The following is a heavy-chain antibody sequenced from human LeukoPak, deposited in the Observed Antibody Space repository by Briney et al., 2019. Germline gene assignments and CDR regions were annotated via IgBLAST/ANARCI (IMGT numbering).Heavy chain of an antibody. J-gene: IGHJ3*01. Sequence: SETLSLTCTVSGGSIRNYYWSWIRQPPGKGLEWIGTIHYSGSTYYNPSLKSRVTISVDTSKNQFSLKLSSVTAADTAVYYCARDSSGLDAFDVWGPGTMVTVSS. CDR3: ARDSSGLDAFDV. CDR2: IHYSGST. D-gene: IGHD3-22*01. CDR1: GGSIRNYY. V-gene: IGHV4-59*01.